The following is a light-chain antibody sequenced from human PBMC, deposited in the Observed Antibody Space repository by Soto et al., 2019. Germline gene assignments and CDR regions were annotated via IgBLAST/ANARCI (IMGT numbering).Light chain of an antibody. V-gene: IGLV1-40*01. Sequence: QSVLTQQPSVSGAPGQRVTISCTGSSSNIGARYDVHWYQQLPGTAPKLLIYGNSIRPLGVPDRFSGSKSGTSASLAIAGLQADDEADYYCQSYDSSLSGVIFGGGTQLTVL. CDR1: SSNIGARYD. CDR2: GNS. CDR3: QSYDSSLSGVI. J-gene: IGLJ2*01.